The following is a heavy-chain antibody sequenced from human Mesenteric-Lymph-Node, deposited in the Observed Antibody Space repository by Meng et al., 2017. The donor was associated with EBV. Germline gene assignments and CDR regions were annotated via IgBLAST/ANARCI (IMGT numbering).Heavy chain of an antibody. CDR1: GGSFSGYS. Sequence: LRDCAPGLLRPSVALALSSAVYGGSFSGYSWSWIRQPPGKELEWIGEINHSGRTNYNPSLKSRVTISVDTSKNPFSLKLSSVTAADTNVYYCARGRSYVSGVIDPWGQGTLVTVSS. D-gene: IGHD3-16*01. V-gene: IGHV4-34*02. CDR3: ARGRSYVSGVIDP. CDR2: INHSGRT. J-gene: IGHJ5*02.